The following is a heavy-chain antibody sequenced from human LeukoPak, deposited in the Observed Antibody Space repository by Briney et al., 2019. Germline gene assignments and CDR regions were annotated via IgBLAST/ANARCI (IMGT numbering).Heavy chain of an antibody. Sequence: GRSLRLSCAASGFSFSNYYMSWIRQAPGKGLEWISYISTRDTIYYAASVEGRFTISRDNSKNSVYLQMNSLRAEDTAIYYCARGDYGSSLIFWGQGSLVTVSS. CDR2: ISTRDTI. CDR1: GFSFSNYY. D-gene: IGHD4-17*01. J-gene: IGHJ4*02. CDR3: ARGDYGSSLIF. V-gene: IGHV3-11*01.